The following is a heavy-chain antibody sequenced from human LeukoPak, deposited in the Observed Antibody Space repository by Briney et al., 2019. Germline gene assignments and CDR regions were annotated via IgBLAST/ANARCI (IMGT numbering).Heavy chain of an antibody. D-gene: IGHD1-26*01. V-gene: IGHV3-48*03. J-gene: IGHJ3*02. CDR2: ISSSGSTI. CDR1: GFTLRTYE. Sequence: GGSLRLSCAASGFTLRTYEMNWVRQAPGKGLEWVSYISSSGSTIYYADSVKGRFTISRDNAKNSLYLQMNSLRDEDTAVYYCARERGSYHDAFDIWGQGTMVTVSS. CDR3: ARERGSYHDAFDI.